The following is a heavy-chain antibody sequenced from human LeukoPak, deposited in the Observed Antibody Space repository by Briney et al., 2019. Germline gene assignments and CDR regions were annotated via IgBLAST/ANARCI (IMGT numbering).Heavy chain of an antibody. D-gene: IGHD3-10*01. CDR2: IIPIFGTA. V-gene: IGHV1-69*05. Sequence: GASVKVSCKASGGTFSSYAISWVRQAPGQGLEWMGGIIPIFGTANYAQKFQGRVTITTDESTSTAYMELSSLRSEDTAVYYCARNYYGSGSYHSIWANWFDPWGQGTLVTISS. CDR1: GGTFSSYA. J-gene: IGHJ5*02. CDR3: ARNYYGSGSYHSIWANWFDP.